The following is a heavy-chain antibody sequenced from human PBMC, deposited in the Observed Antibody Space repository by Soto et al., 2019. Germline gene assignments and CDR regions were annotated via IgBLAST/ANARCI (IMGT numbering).Heavy chain of an antibody. CDR1: GGSISSYY. Sequence: QVPLQESGPGLVKPSETLSLSCTVSGGSISSYYWSWIRQTPEKGLEGIGYVNDNWGSNYNPALTSRVAMSLDTSKRQFSLKLTSVTATDTGVYYCARQGFGALHGLVDVWAQGTTVTVSS. J-gene: IGHJ6*02. CDR2: VNDNWGS. V-gene: IGHV4-59*08. CDR3: ARQGFGALHGLVDV. D-gene: IGHD3-10*01.